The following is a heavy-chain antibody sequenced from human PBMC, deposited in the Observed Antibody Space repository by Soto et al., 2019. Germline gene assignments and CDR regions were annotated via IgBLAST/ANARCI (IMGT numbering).Heavy chain of an antibody. J-gene: IGHJ4*02. CDR2: IGSGTQAK. CDR3: ARDLKGQYCPDY. D-gene: IGHD2-8*02. Sequence: EVQLVESGGGSVQIGGSLRLSCAASGFTFYDYSINWVRQAPGKGLEWISYIGSGTQAKYYADSVKGRFTISRDNGHNSVFMQMENLRAEDTAVYYCARDLKGQYCPDYWGQGTLVTVSS. V-gene: IGHV3-48*01. CDR1: GFTFYDYS.